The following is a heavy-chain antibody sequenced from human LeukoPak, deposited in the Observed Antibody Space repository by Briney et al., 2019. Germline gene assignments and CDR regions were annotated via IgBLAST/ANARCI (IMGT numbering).Heavy chain of an antibody. V-gene: IGHV3-23*01. CDR1: GFTFSSYG. CDR3: AKGPRTVTSIPYYYYYMDV. D-gene: IGHD4-17*01. Sequence: GGTLRLSCAASGFTFSSYGMSWVRQAPGKGLEWVSAISGSGGSTYYADSVKGRFTISRDNSKNTLYLQMNSLRAEDTAVYYCAKGPRTVTSIPYYYYYMDVWGKGTTVTISS. J-gene: IGHJ6*03. CDR2: ISGSGGST.